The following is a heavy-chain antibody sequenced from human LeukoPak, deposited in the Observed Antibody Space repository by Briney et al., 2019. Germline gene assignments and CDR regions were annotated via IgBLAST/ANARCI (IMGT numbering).Heavy chain of an antibody. CDR2: ITSSGNTI. V-gene: IGHV3-48*03. CDR3: ARLATMTTTGGPFDY. D-gene: IGHD4-17*01. Sequence: GGSLRLSCAASGFSFNNYEMNWVRQAPGKGLEWVSYITSSGNTIYYADSVKGRFTISRDNAKNSLYLQMNSLRAEDTAVYYCARLATMTTTGGPFDYWGQGTLVTVSS. J-gene: IGHJ4*02. CDR1: GFSFNNYE.